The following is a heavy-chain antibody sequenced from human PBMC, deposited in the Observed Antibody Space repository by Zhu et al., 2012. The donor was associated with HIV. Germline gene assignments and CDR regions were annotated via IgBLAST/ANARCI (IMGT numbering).Heavy chain of an antibody. CDR3: ARLYYYGSGEIYYFDY. D-gene: IGHD3-10*01. Sequence: AASGFTFSSYWIHWVRQVPGKGLVWVSRSKSDGSSASYADSVKGRFTISRDNAKNTLYLQMNSLRAEDTAVYYCARLYYYGSGEIYYFDYWGQGTLVTVSS. CDR2: SKSDGSSA. J-gene: IGHJ4*02. V-gene: IGHV3-74*01. CDR1: GFTFSSYW.